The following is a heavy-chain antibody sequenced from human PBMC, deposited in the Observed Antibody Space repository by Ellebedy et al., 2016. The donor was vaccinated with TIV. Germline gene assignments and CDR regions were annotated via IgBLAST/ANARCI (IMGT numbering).Heavy chain of an antibody. Sequence: GESLKISCTASEFSFSNYWMTWVRQAPGKGLEWVANINQGGSDKYYVDSVKGRFTISRDNAKNSLYLQMNSLRAEDTSVYYCATDGSYGDYRSPAHAFVIWGQGTMVTVSS. V-gene: IGHV3-7*01. CDR3: ATDGSYGDYRSPAHAFVI. J-gene: IGHJ3*02. CDR1: EFSFSNYW. D-gene: IGHD4-17*01. CDR2: INQGGSDK.